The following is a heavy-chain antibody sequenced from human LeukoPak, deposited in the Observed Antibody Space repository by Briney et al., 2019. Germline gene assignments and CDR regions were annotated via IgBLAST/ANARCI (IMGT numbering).Heavy chain of an antibody. D-gene: IGHD2-2*01. Sequence: DSVKGRFTISRDNSKYTLYLQMNSLRAEDTAVYYCARGTDCSSTSCYPWGGGDVWGQGTTVTVSS. CDR3: ARGTDCSSTSCYPWGGGDV. V-gene: IGHV3-30*01. J-gene: IGHJ6*02.